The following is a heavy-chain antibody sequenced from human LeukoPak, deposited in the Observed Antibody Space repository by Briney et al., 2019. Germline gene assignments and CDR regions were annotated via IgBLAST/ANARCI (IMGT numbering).Heavy chain of an antibody. CDR1: GFTLSDYW. J-gene: IGHJ6*02. D-gene: IGHD3-16*01. CDR2: MNRDGGER. Sequence: GGSLRLSCAASGFTLSDYWLSWVRQAPGKGLEWVANMNRDGGERNYVDSMKGRITISRDNAKNSLYLQMNSLRVEDTAVYYCARDGGIIRFGGQDVWGQGTTVTVS. V-gene: IGHV3-7*01. CDR3: ARDGGIIRFGGQDV.